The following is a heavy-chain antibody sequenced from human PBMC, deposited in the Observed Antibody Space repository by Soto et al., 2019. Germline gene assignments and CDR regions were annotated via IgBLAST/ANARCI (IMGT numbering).Heavy chain of an antibody. V-gene: IGHV4-39*01. J-gene: IGHJ5*02. CDR1: GGSITSSEYY. CDR2: IYYSERTSYNSGST. CDR3: ARHTRNQFDP. Sequence: SETLSLTCTVSGGSITSSEYYWAWIRQPPGKGLQFVGTIYYSERTSYNSGSTYYSPSLKSRVTISGDTSKSQFSLKLSSVTAADTAVYYCARHTRNQFDPWGQGTLVTVSS.